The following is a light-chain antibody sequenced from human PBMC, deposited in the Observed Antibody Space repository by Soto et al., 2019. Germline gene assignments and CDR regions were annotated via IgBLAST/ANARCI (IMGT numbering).Light chain of an antibody. V-gene: IGLV1-40*01. CDR1: SSNIGAGYD. Sequence: QSVLTQPPSVSGAPGQRVTISCTGSSSNIGAGYDVNWYQQLPGTAPKLIIYGNNNRPSGVPDRFSGSKSATSASLAITGLQAEDETDYYCQSYDSSLRVVVFGGGTKLTVL. J-gene: IGLJ2*01. CDR2: GNN. CDR3: QSYDSSLRVVV.